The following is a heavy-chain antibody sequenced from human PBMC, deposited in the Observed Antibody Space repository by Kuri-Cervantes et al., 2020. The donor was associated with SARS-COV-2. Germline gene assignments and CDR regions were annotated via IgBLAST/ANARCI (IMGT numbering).Heavy chain of an antibody. CDR2: IYRDGNS. CDR3: ARLSPN. V-gene: IGHV4-39*01. Sequence: GSLRLSCTVSGGSISSGDYYWGWIRQSPGRGLEWLGSIYRDGNSYYNPSLMGRVTLSVDTSKNQFSLSLTSVTAADSAVYYCARLSPNWGPGILVTVSS. J-gene: IGHJ4*02. CDR1: GGSISSGDYY.